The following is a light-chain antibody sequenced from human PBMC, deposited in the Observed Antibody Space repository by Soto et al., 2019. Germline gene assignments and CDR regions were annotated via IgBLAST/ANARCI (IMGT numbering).Light chain of an antibody. Sequence: QSVLTQPPSASGTPGQRVTISCSGSSSNIGSNTVNWYQQLPGTAPKILIYKNNQRPSGVSDRFSGSKSGTSASLAISGLQAEDEADYYCAACADSLNCWLFGGGTKLTVL. CDR3: AACADSLNCWL. CDR2: KNN. J-gene: IGLJ2*01. V-gene: IGLV1-44*01. CDR1: SSNIGSNT.